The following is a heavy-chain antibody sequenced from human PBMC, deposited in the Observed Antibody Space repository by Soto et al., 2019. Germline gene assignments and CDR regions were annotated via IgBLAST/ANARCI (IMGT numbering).Heavy chain of an antibody. D-gene: IGHD2-2*01. Sequence: PGGSLRLSCAASGFTVSSNYMSWVRQAPGKGLEWVSVIYSGGSTYYADSVKGRFTISRDNSKNTLYLQMNSLRAEDTAVYYCARDKCSSTSCYYYYGMDVWGQGTTVTVSS. CDR2: IYSGGST. CDR3: ARDKCSSTSCYYYYGMDV. J-gene: IGHJ6*02. CDR1: GFTVSSNY. V-gene: IGHV3-53*01.